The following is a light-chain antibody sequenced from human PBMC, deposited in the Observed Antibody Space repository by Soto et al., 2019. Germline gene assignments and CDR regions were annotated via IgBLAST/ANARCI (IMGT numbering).Light chain of an antibody. Sequence: DIVMTQSPDSLAVSLGERATISCKSSQSILYSSNNKNYLAWYQQKPGQPPKLLISWASTRESGVPDRFSGRGSGTDFDLFISSLHAEDVAISHWQLHYSTPPWTFGQGTKVEI. CDR1: QSILYSSNNKNY. J-gene: IGKJ1*01. CDR3: QLHYSTPPWT. V-gene: IGKV4-1*01. CDR2: WAS.